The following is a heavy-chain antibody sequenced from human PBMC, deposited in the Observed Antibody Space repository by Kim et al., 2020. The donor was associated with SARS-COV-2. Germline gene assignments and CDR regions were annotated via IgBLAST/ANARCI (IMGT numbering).Heavy chain of an antibody. J-gene: IGHJ4*02. CDR3: AREGILVPATAMDY. D-gene: IGHD2-2*01. Sequence: GGSLRLSCAASGFTFSSYWMHWVRQAPGKGLVWVSRINSDGSSTSYADSVKGRFTISRDNAKNTLYLQMNSLRAEDTAVYYCAREGILVPATAMDYWGQGTLVTVSS. CDR1: GFTFSSYW. CDR2: INSDGSST. V-gene: IGHV3-74*01.